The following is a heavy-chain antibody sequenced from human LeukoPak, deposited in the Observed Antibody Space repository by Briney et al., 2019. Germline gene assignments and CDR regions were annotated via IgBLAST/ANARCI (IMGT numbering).Heavy chain of an antibody. V-gene: IGHV3-21*06. D-gene: IGHD1-14*01. J-gene: IGHJ4*02. CDR3: ATETNGRHYHQ. Sequence: MPGGSLRLSCTTSGHTFSTSGFNWVRQATGKGLEWVASIGPTGFDRYHADLIKGRFTISRDNANNFLYLPMDSLRSEGTSVYYCATETNGRHYHQGGEKTLLTVSS. CDR2: IGPTGFDR. CDR1: GHTFSTSG.